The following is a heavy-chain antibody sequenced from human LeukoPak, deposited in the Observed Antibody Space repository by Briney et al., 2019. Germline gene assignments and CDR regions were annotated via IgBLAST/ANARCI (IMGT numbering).Heavy chain of an antibody. Sequence: SETLSLTCAVYGGSFSGYFCWIRQSPGKGLEWIGEINHRGVTNYRPSLGGRVSIFTDRSLIQFSLRLTSVTAADTGTYYCASGPGTSVIRGVSPKYWGQGTPVTVSS. V-gene: IGHV4-34*01. CDR2: INHRGVT. CDR3: ASGPGTSVIRGVSPKY. D-gene: IGHD3-10*01. CDR1: GGSFSGYF. J-gene: IGHJ4*02.